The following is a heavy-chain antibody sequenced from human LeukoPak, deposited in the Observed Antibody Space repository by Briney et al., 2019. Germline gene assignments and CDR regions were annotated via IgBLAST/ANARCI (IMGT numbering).Heavy chain of an antibody. CDR3: AKDSGSYRHFDY. Sequence: GGSLRLSCAASGFTFDDYSMHWVRQAPGKGLEWVSLISWDGGSTYYADSVKGRFTISRDNSKNSLYLQMHSLRTEHTALYHCAKDSGSYRHFDYWGQGTLVTVSS. J-gene: IGHJ4*02. D-gene: IGHD1-26*01. V-gene: IGHV3-43*01. CDR1: GFTFDDYS. CDR2: ISWDGGST.